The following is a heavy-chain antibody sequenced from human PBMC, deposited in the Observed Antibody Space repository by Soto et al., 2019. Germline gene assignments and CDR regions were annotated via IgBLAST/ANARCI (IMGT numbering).Heavy chain of an antibody. CDR2: IYYSGST. Sequence: SETLSLTCTVSGCSISSYYWSWIRQPPGKGLEWIGYIYYSGSTNYNPSLKSRVTISVDTSKNQFSLKLSSVTAADTAVYYCARPNIVGATDAFDIWGQGTMVTVSS. CDR1: GCSISSYY. V-gene: IGHV4-59*08. D-gene: IGHD1-26*01. CDR3: ARPNIVGATDAFDI. J-gene: IGHJ3*02.